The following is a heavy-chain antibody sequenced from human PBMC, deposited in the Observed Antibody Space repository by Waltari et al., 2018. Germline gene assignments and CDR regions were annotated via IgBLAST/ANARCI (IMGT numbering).Heavy chain of an antibody. CDR3: AADPVGLDLFDY. CDR1: GFTFTSSA. CDR2: IVVGSGNT. Sequence: QMQLVQSGPEVKKPGTSVKVSCKASGFTFTSSAVQWVRQARGQRLEWIGWIVVGSGNTNYAQKFQERVTITRDMSTSTAYMELSSLRSEDTAVYYCAADPVGLDLFDYWGQGTLVTVSS. V-gene: IGHV1-58*01. J-gene: IGHJ4*02.